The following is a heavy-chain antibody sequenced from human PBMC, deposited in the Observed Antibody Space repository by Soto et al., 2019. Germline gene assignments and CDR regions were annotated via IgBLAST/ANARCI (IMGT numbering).Heavy chain of an antibody. CDR1: GGSISNYN. Sequence: SETLSLTCTVSGGSISNYNWSWIRQPPGKGLEWIGYIYYSGSISHNPSLKSRVTVSVDRSKNQFSLNLISVTAADTAVYCARVPVRKYYGAGTYNNFYFGMDVWGQGTTVTVSS. CDR2: IYYSGSI. J-gene: IGHJ6*02. D-gene: IGHD3-10*01. CDR3: ARVPVRKYYGAGTYNNFYFGMDV. V-gene: IGHV4-59*12.